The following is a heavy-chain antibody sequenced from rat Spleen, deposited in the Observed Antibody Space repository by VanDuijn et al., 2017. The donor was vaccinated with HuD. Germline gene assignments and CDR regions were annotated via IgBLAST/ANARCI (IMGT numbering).Heavy chain of an antibody. CDR2: ISYEGSST. CDR3: ARPHSSLYVMDA. J-gene: IGHJ4*01. V-gene: IGHV5-22*01. Sequence: EVQLVESGGGLVQPGRSMKISCAASGFTFSNYYMAWVRLAPTKGLEWVASISYEGSSTYYGDSVQGRFTISRDNAKSTLYLQMNSLTSEDTATYYCARPHSSLYVMDAWGQGASVTVSS. CDR1: GFTFSNYY. D-gene: IGHD1-2*01.